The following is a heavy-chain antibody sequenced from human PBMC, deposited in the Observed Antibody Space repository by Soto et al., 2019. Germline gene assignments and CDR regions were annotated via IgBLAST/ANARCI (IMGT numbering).Heavy chain of an antibody. CDR3: ARLLLEWLLFPSYYYYYMDV. J-gene: IGHJ6*03. D-gene: IGHD3-3*01. Sequence: LGESLKISCKGSGYSFTSYWIGWVRQMPGKGLEWMGIIYPGDSDTRYGPSLQGQVTISADKSISTAYLQWSSLKASDTAMYYCARLLLEWLLFPSYYYYYMDVWGKGTTVTVSS. CDR2: IYPGDSDT. V-gene: IGHV5-51*01. CDR1: GYSFTSYW.